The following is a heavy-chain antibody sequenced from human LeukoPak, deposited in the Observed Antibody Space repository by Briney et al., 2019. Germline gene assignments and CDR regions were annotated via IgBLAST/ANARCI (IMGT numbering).Heavy chain of an antibody. D-gene: IGHD6-6*01. CDR3: ARGREGIAARWWVEEPRWYFFDP. CDR2: ISSSSSNI. Sequence: GGSLRLSCAASGFTFSSYTMNWVRQVPGKGLEWVSSISSSSSNIYYADSVKGRFTISRDDAMKSLYLQMNSLRAEDTAVYYCARGREGIAARWWVEEPRWYFFDPWGQGTLVTVSS. V-gene: IGHV3-21*01. J-gene: IGHJ5*02. CDR1: GFTFSSYT.